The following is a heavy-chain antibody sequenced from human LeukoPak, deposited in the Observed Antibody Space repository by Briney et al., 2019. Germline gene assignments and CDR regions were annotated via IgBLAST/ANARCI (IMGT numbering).Heavy chain of an antibody. V-gene: IGHV5-51*01. CDR3: ARSIAAAGTPARYYFDY. CDR2: IYPGDSDT. J-gene: IGHJ4*02. CDR1: GYSFTSCW. D-gene: IGHD6-13*01. Sequence: GESLKISCKGSGYSFTSCWIGWVRQMPGKGLEWVGIIYPGDSDTRYSPSFQGQVTISADKSISTAYLQWSSLKASDTAMYYCARSIAAAGTPARYYFDYWGQGTLVTVSS.